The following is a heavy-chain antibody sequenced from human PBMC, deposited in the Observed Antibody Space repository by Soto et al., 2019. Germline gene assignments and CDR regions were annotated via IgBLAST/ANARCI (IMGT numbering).Heavy chain of an antibody. J-gene: IGHJ5*02. Sequence: QVQLQQWGAGLLKPSETLSLTCAVYGGSFSGYYWSWIRQPPGKGLEWIGEINHSGSTNYNPSLKSRVTISVDTSKNQFSLKLSSVTAADTAVYYCARGRRYYYDSSVQKFGRPFDPWGQGTLVTVSS. V-gene: IGHV4-34*01. CDR1: GGSFSGYY. CDR2: INHSGST. CDR3: ARGRRYYYDSSVQKFGRPFDP. D-gene: IGHD3-22*01.